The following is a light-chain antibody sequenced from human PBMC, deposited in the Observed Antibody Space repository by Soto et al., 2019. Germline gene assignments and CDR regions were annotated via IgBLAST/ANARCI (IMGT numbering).Light chain of an antibody. Sequence: QSALAQPASVSGSPGQSITISCTGTSSDVGAYNSVSWYQQHPHRAPQVIIYKGTQRPSGVSNRFSGSTSGNAASLTISALQAEDEADHFCCSSAPDSTYVFGAGTKVIV. CDR3: CSSAPDSTYV. CDR1: SSDVGAYNS. CDR2: KGT. J-gene: IGLJ1*01. V-gene: IGLV2-23*01.